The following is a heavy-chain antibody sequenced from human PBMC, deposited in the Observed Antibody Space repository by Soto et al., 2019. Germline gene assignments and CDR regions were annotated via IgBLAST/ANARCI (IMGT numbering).Heavy chain of an antibody. CDR1: GFTFSTYV. CDR3: AKEDSSSWQYYYGMDV. V-gene: IGHV3-23*01. J-gene: IGHJ6*02. D-gene: IGHD6-13*01. CDR2: ILGGGAST. Sequence: GGSLRLSCAASGFTFSTYVMNWVRQAPGQGLEWVSSILGGGASTYYADSVRDRFTISRDNSKNTLYLQMNSLRAEDTAVYYCAKEDSSSWQYYYGMDVWGQGTTVTVSS.